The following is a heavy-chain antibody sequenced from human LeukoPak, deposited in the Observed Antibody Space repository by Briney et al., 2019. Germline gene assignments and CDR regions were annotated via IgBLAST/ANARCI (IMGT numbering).Heavy chain of an antibody. CDR3: ARLSPDFWSGYYRKHDAFDI. CDR1: GGSISSGGYY. J-gene: IGHJ3*02. V-gene: IGHV4-30-2*01. D-gene: IGHD3-3*01. Sequence: PSQTLSLTCTVSGGSISSGGYYWSWIRQPPGKGLEWIGYIYHSGSTYYNPSLKSRVTISVDRSKNQFSLKLSSVTAADTAVYYCARLSPDFWSGYYRKHDAFDIWGQGTMVTVSS. CDR2: IYHSGST.